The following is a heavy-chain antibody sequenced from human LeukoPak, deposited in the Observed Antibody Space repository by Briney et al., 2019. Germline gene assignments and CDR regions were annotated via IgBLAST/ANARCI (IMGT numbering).Heavy chain of an antibody. CDR3: ARPNITSYYDSRGYDAFDV. CDR2: IYPDDSDT. Sequence: GESLKISCKGSGYSFTSYWIAWVRQMPGKGLEWMGIIYPDDSDTRYSPSFQGQVTISADKSVRTAYLQWSSLKASDTAMYYCARPNITSYYDSRGYDAFDVWGQGTIVTVPS. CDR1: GYSFTSYW. J-gene: IGHJ3*01. V-gene: IGHV5-51*01. D-gene: IGHD3-22*01.